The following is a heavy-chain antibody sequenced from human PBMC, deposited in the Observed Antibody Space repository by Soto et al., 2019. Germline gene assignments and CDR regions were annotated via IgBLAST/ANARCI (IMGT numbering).Heavy chain of an antibody. J-gene: IGHJ5*02. V-gene: IGHV5-51*01. CDR1: GYTFTDYW. CDR3: ASQKTVIRGPLSSNWFDP. Sequence: GESLKISCKGYGYTFTDYWIGWVRQMPGKGLELIGLIYPGDSDTRYSPSFQGQVTISADKSISTAFLQWSSLRASDTAMYYCASQKTVIRGPLSSNWFDPWGQGTLVTVSS. CDR2: IYPGDSDT. D-gene: IGHD1-1*01.